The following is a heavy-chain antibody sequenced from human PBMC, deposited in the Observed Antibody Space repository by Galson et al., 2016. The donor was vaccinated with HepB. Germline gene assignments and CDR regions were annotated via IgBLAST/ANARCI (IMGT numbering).Heavy chain of an antibody. CDR1: GFSLNTNGVG. J-gene: IGHJ4*02. D-gene: IGHD3-22*01. Sequence: PALVKPTQTLTLTCTFSGFSLNTNGVGVAWIRKPPGKALEWLALFSWDDAQRYIPSLKSRLTVTQDTSKNQVVLTMTNVDRADTATYYCAHSLQFSFDTGAYYPTNYYFDFWGQGTLVTVSS. V-gene: IGHV2-5*02. CDR2: FSWDDAQ. CDR3: AHSLQFSFDTGAYYPTNYYFDF.